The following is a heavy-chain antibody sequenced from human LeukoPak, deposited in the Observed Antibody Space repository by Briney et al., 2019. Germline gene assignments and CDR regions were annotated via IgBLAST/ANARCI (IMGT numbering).Heavy chain of an antibody. D-gene: IGHD1-7*01. CDR2: IFYTGNT. Sequence: SQTLSLTCTVSGGSIGSADYYWSWIRQHPGKGLEWIGYIFYTGNTYYNPSLKSRITISVDTSKNQFSLKLSSVTAADTAVYYCARDDSGTDTIDYWGQGTLVTVSS. CDR1: GGSIGSADYY. CDR3: ARDDSGTDTIDY. J-gene: IGHJ4*02. V-gene: IGHV4-31*03.